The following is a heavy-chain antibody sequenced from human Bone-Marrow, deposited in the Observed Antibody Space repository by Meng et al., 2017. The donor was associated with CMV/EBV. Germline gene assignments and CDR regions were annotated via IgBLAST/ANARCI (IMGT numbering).Heavy chain of an antibody. D-gene: IGHD1-26*01. CDR3: ARDNRGSLLP. V-gene: IGHV3-13*01. Sequence: GESLKISCAASGFTFSNFAMHWVRQAPGKGLEWVSAIGTAGDTYYPGSVKGRFTISRENAKNSLYLQMNSLRAGDTAVYYCARDNRGSLLPWGQGTLVTVSS. J-gene: IGHJ5*02. CDR2: IGTAGDT. CDR1: GFTFSNFA.